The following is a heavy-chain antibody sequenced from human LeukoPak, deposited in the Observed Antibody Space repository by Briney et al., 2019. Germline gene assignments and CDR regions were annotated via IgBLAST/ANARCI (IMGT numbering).Heavy chain of an antibody. Sequence: ASVTVSCKASGYTFTDYNMHWVRQAPGQGLEWMGWINSYSGVTNYAQNFQARVTMTRDTSITTAYMELSSLESEDTAVYYCARGGCSSTSCYAYDYWGQGTLVTVSS. CDR1: GYTFTDYN. J-gene: IGHJ4*02. CDR3: ARGGCSSTSCYAYDY. D-gene: IGHD2-2*01. V-gene: IGHV1-2*02. CDR2: INSYSGVT.